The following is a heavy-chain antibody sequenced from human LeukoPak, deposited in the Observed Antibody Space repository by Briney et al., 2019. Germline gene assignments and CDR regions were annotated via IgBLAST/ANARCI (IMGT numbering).Heavy chain of an antibody. J-gene: IGHJ5*02. CDR1: GGAISSGGYS. CDR3: ARYYYCSGSYNSVDWFDP. D-gene: IGHD3-10*01. CDR2: IYHSGST. V-gene: IGHV4-30-2*01. Sequence: SQTLSLTCAVSGGAISSGGYSWSWIPQPPGKGLEWIGDIYHSGSTYYNPSLKSRVTISVDRSKNQFSLKLSSVTAADTAVYYCARYYYCSGSYNSVDWFDPWGQGTLVTVSS.